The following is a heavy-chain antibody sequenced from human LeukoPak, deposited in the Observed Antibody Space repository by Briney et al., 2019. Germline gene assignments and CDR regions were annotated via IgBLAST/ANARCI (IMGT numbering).Heavy chain of an antibody. Sequence: SETLSLTCTVSGGSISSSSYYWGWIRQPPGKGLEWIGYIYYSGSTNYNPSLKSRVTISVDTSKNQFSLKLSSVTAADTAVYYCARDRMYSSSWDSDYYFDYWGQGTLVTVSS. J-gene: IGHJ4*02. CDR3: ARDRMYSSSWDSDYYFDY. CDR2: IYYSGST. V-gene: IGHV4-61*01. D-gene: IGHD6-13*01. CDR1: GGSISSSSYY.